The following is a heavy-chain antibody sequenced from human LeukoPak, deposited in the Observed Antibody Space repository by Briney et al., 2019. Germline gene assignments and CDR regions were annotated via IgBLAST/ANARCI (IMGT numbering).Heavy chain of an antibody. CDR3: ARPELPGWSVLFDF. J-gene: IGHJ4*02. V-gene: IGHV3-7*01. D-gene: IGHD2-15*01. Sequence: GALRLSCAASGFTFRNYWMSWVRQAPGKGLEWVANINQDGSEKYYADSVKGRFTISRDNAENSLSLQMNSLRAEDTAVYYCARPELPGWSVLFDFWGQGTLVTVSS. CDR2: INQDGSEK. CDR1: GFTFRNYW.